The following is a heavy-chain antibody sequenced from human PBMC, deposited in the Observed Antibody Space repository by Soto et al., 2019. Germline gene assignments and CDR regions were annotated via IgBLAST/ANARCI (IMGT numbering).Heavy chain of an antibody. V-gene: IGHV4-34*01. Sequence: PSETLSLTCAVYGGSFSGYYWSWIRQPPGKGLEWIGEINHSGSTNYNPSLKSRVTISVDTSKNQFSLKLSSVTAADTAVYYCASLNKYCSGGRCFSGLHYGMDVWGQGTTVTVSS. CDR2: INHSGST. J-gene: IGHJ6*02. CDR3: ASLNKYCSGGRCFSGLHYGMDV. CDR1: GGSFSGYY. D-gene: IGHD2-15*01.